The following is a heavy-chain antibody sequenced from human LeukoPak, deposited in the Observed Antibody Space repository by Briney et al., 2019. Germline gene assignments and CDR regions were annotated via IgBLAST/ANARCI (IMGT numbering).Heavy chain of an antibody. CDR2: ISSSGSTI. D-gene: IGHD3-22*01. CDR1: GFTFSDYY. CDR3: AREVEYYYDSSGYEQDY. J-gene: IGHJ4*02. Sequence: GGSLRLSCAASGFTFSDYYMSWIRQAPGKGLEWVSYISSSGSTIYYADSVKGRFTISRDNAENSLYLQMNSLRAEDTAVYYCAREVEYYYDSSGYEQDYWGQGTLVTVSS. V-gene: IGHV3-11*01.